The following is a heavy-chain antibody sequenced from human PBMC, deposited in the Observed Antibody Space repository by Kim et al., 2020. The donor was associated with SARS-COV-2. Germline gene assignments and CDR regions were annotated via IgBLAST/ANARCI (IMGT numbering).Heavy chain of an antibody. CDR2: INYDGSRI. V-gene: IGHV3-74*01. D-gene: IGHD3-10*01. J-gene: IGHJ4*02. CDR3: VRDEEFGETKRGFDQ. CDR1: GLTLSRYW. Sequence: GGSLRLSCAASGLTLSRYWMHWVRQVPGKGLVWVSRINYDGSRIDYADSVKGRFSISRDNAKNTVDLQMNSLRAEDTAVYYCVRDEEFGETKRGFDQWGQGTLVTVSS.